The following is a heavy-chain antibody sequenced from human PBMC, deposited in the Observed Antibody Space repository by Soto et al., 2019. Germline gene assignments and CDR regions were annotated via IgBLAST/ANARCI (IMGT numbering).Heavy chain of an antibody. CDR2: ISRGGGTI. CDR3: ARDWSWAFDS. CDR1: GFIFSDFS. J-gene: IGHJ4*02. D-gene: IGHD3-16*01. V-gene: IGHV3-48*02. Sequence: EVQLVESGGGLVQPGGSLRLSCAASGFIFSDFSMNWVRQAPGKGLEWLSYISRGGGTIYYADSVKGRFTISRDDAKNSLYLQMSSLRDEDTAVYYCARDWSWAFDSWGQGTLVTVSS.